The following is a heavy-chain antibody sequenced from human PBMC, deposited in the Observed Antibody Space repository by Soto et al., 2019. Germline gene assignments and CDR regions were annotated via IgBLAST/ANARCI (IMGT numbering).Heavy chain of an antibody. CDR1: GFPFSAYN. V-gene: IGHV3-21*01. CDR2: ITVGSSHI. J-gene: IGHJ4*02. CDR3: SRSPEVGVRGAY. D-gene: IGHD3-16*01. Sequence: EVQLVESGGGLVKPGGSPRLSCTGPGFPFSAYNINWVRQAPGKGLEWVSSITVGSSHIYQPNSMKGRFTISRDDAKNSVYLQIDSLRDEDTALYYCSRSPEVGVRGAYWGQGTLVTVSS.